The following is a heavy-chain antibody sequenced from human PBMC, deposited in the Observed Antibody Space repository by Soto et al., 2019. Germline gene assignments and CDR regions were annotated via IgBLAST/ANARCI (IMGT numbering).Heavy chain of an antibody. CDR3: ARVTMVRGHYYYGMDV. D-gene: IGHD3-10*01. J-gene: IGHJ6*02. CDR2: IYYSGST. V-gene: IGHV4-39*01. Sequence: SETLSLTCTVSGGSISSSSSYWGWIRQPPGKGLEWIGSIYYSGSTYYNPSLKSRVTISVDTSKNQFSLKLSSVTAADTAVYYCARVTMVRGHYYYGMDVWGQGTTVTVSS. CDR1: GGSISSSSSY.